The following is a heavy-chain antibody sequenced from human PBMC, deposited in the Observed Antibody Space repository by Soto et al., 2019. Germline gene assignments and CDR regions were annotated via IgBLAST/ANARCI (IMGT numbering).Heavy chain of an antibody. J-gene: IGHJ4*02. CDR1: GGSFSGYY. CDR2: INHSGST. V-gene: IGHV4-34*01. CDR3: ARTRRIAARMGLTY. D-gene: IGHD6-6*01. Sequence: SETLSLTCAVYGGSFSGYYWSWIRQPPGKGLEWIGEINHSGSTNYNPSLKSRVTISVDTSKNQFSLKLSSVTAADTAVYYCARTRRIAARMGLTYWGQGTLVTVSS.